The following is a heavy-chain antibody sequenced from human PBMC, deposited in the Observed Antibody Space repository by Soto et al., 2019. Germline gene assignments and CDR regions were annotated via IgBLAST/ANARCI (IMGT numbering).Heavy chain of an antibody. J-gene: IGHJ5*02. CDR1: GFTFSDYY. CDR3: ARGWPGADNWFDP. CDR2: ISSSSSYT. V-gene: IGHV3-11*06. D-gene: IGHD3-10*01. Sequence: GGSLRLSCAASGFTFSDYYMSWIRQAPGKGLEWVSYISSSSSYTNYADSVKGRFTISRDNAKNSLYLQMNSLRAEDTAVYYCARGWPGADNWFDPWGQGTLVTVSS.